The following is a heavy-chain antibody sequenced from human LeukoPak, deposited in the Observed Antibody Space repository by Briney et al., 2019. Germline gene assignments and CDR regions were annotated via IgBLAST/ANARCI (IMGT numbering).Heavy chain of an antibody. Sequence: ASVKVSCKASGYSFTSYGISWVRQARGQGPEWMGWISPYNGNTNYAQKLQGRATMTTDTSTSTAYMELRSLRSDDTAVYYCARHFYGSGTYYHFDYWGQGTLVTVSS. CDR1: GYSFTSYG. D-gene: IGHD3-10*01. CDR3: ARHFYGSGTYYHFDY. CDR2: ISPYNGNT. V-gene: IGHV1-18*01. J-gene: IGHJ4*02.